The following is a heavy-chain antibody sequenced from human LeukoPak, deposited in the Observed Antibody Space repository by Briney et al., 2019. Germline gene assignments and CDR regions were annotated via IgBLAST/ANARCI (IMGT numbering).Heavy chain of an antibody. V-gene: IGHV7-4-1*02. CDR1: GYTFTNYA. D-gene: IGHD6-19*01. J-gene: IGHJ6*02. Sequence: VASVKVSCKASGYTFTNYAMNWVRQAPGQGLEWMGWINTNTGNPTYAQGFTGRFVFSLDTSVSTAYLQISSPKAEDTAVYYCARATDLGRGWTDYYYYGMDVWGQGTTVTVSS. CDR2: INTNTGNP. CDR3: ARATDLGRGWTDYYYYGMDV.